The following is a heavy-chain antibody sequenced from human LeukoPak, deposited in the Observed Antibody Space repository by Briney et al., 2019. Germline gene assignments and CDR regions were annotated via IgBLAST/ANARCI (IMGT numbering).Heavy chain of an antibody. D-gene: IGHD6-19*01. Sequence: SETLTLTCAVYGGSFSGYYLSWIRQPPGKGLQWIGGINHSGSTNYNPSLKSRVTISVDTSKNLYSLKLSSVTAADTAVYYCARYRGIAVAGTMRGLDYWGQGTLVTVSS. V-gene: IGHV4-34*01. CDR1: GGSFSGYY. CDR3: ARYRGIAVAGTMRGLDY. CDR2: INHSGST. J-gene: IGHJ4*02.